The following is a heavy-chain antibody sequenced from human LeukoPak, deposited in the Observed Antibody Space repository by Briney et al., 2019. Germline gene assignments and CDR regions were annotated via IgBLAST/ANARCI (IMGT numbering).Heavy chain of an antibody. Sequence: SETLSLTCTVSGGSISTYSWSWVRQPPGKGLEWIGYIYYSGSTNYNPSLKSRVTISVDTSKNQFSLKLSSVTAADTAVYYCARDRGVPYYYYGMDVWGQGTTVTVSS. CDR2: IYYSGST. V-gene: IGHV4-59*01. CDR3: ARDRGVPYYYYGMDV. J-gene: IGHJ6*02. CDR1: GGSISTYS.